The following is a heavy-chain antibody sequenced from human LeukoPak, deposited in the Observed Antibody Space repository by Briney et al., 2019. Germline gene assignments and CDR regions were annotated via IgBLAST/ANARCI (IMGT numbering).Heavy chain of an antibody. D-gene: IGHD3-10*01. CDR1: GFTFSSYG. CDR3: ARIYGSGSSKSDNFDY. Sequence: GRSPRLSCAASGFTFSSYGMHWVRQAPGKGLEWVAVIWYDGSNKYYADSVKGRFTISRDNSKNTLYLQMNSLRAEDTAVYYCARIYGSGSSKSDNFDYWGQGTLVTVSS. V-gene: IGHV3-33*01. J-gene: IGHJ4*02. CDR2: IWYDGSNK.